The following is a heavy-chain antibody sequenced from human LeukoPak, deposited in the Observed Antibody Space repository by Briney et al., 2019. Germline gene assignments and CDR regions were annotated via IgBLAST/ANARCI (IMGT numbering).Heavy chain of an antibody. CDR1: GYTFTGYY. D-gene: IGHD3-3*01. CDR2: INPNSGGT. V-gene: IGHV1-2*02. J-gene: IGHJ4*02. Sequence: ASVKVSCKASGYTFTGYYMHWVRQAPGQGLAWMGWINPNSGGTNYAQKFQGRVTMTRDTSISTAYMELSRLRSDDTAVYYCARAYDFWSGYCPFDYWGQGTLVTASS. CDR3: ARAYDFWSGYCPFDY.